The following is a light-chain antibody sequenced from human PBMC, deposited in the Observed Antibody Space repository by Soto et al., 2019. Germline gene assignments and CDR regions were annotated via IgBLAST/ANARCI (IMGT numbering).Light chain of an antibody. CDR2: DAS. V-gene: IGKV3D-20*02. CDR1: QTVSSNF. Sequence: ESVLTQSPCTLSLSQGERGTLSCRASQTVSSNFLAWYQQKPGQAPRLLIFDASTRATGIPDRFTGSGSGTDFTLTISRLEPEDFAVYYCQQRSNWLFGPGTKVDIK. J-gene: IGKJ3*01. CDR3: QQRSNWL.